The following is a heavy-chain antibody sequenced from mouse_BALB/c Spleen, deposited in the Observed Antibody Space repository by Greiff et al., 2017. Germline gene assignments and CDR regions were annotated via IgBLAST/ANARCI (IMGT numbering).Heavy chain of an antibody. CDR2: IWGDGST. Sequence: QVQLKESGPGLVAPSQSLSITCTVSGFSLTGYGVNWVRQPPGKGLEWLGMIWGDGSTDYNSALKSRLSISKDNSKSQVFLKMNSLQTDDTARYYCARAYYRYSYYYAMDYWGQGTSVTVSS. CDR1: GFSLTGYG. J-gene: IGHJ4*01. CDR3: ARAYYRYSYYYAMDY. D-gene: IGHD2-14*01. V-gene: IGHV2-6-7*01.